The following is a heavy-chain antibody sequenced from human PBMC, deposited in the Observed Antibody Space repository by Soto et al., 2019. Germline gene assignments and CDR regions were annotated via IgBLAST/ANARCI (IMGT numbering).Heavy chain of an antibody. CDR2: IDSSTKYT. V-gene: IGHV3-11*05. CDR3: AREYYYTMAV. Sequence: QVQLVESGGGLVRPGGSLRLSCEASGFTFRDYYMTWFHQAPGKGLEWLSYIDSSTKYTNYADSVKGRFTISRDNAKNSLYLQMNSLRADDTAVYYCAREYYYTMAVWGQGTMVTVSS. CDR1: GFTFRDYY. J-gene: IGHJ6*02.